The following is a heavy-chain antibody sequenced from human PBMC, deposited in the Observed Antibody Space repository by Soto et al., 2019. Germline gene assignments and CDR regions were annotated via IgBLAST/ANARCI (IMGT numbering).Heavy chain of an antibody. D-gene: IGHD3-22*01. CDR1: GGSISSGDYY. J-gene: IGHJ4*02. Sequence: SETLSLTCTVSGGSISSGDYYWSWIRQPPGKGLEWIGYIYYSGSTYYNPSLKSRVTISVDTSKNQFSLKLSSVTAADTAVYYCARDRYYYDRSGYYYLDYWGQGTLVTVSS. V-gene: IGHV4-30-4*01. CDR3: ARDRYYYDRSGYYYLDY. CDR2: IYYSGST.